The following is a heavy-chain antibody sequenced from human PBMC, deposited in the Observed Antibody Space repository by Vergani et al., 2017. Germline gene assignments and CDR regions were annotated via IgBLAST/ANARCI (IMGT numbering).Heavy chain of an antibody. D-gene: IGHD4-23*01. CDR3: ARAVSTTVGDPPGY. CDR2: IGTAGDT. V-gene: IGHV3-13*01. Sequence: EVKLVESGGGLVQPGGSLRLSCAASGFTLSSYDMHWVRQATGKGLEWVSAIGTAGDTYYPGSVKGRFTISRENAKNSLYLQMHSLRAGDTAIYYCARAVSTTVGDPPGYWGQGTLVTVSS. CDR1: GFTLSSYD. J-gene: IGHJ4*02.